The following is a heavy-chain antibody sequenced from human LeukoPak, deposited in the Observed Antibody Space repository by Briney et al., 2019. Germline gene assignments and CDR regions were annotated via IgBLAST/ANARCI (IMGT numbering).Heavy chain of an antibody. D-gene: IGHD3-10*01. CDR1: GFTFSSHG. CDR3: AKVTYGSGTYGAFDS. V-gene: IGHV3-23*01. J-gene: IGHJ4*02. Sequence: GGTLRLSCAASGFTFSSHGMSWVRQAPGKGLEWVSTISGSGDYTYYADSVKGRFTISRDNSKNTLYLQMNSLRAEDTAVYYCAKVTYGSGTYGAFDSWGQGTLVTVSS. CDR2: ISGSGDYT.